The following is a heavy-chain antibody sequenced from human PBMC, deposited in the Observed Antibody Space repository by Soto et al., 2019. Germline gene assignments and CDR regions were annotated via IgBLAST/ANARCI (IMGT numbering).Heavy chain of an antibody. CDR3: VTHIEVAGLFGFYFDY. Sequence: GGSLRLSCSASGFTFSNYVMHWVRQAPGKGLEYVSGIDTNGVSTYYADSVKGRFTISRDNSKNTLSLQMSSLRAEDTAIYYCVTHIEVAGLFGFYFDYWGQGTQVTVSS. J-gene: IGHJ4*02. CDR2: IDTNGVST. V-gene: IGHV3-64D*08. D-gene: IGHD6-19*01. CDR1: GFTFSNYV.